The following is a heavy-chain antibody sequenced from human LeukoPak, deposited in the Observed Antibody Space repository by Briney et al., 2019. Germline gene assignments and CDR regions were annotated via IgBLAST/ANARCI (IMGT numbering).Heavy chain of an antibody. D-gene: IGHD3-22*01. V-gene: IGHV4-59*08. CDR3: ARHVGMVYYDSSGYQDAFDI. J-gene: IGHJ3*02. CDR2: IYYSGST. CDR1: GGSISSYY. Sequence: SETLSLTCTVSGGSISSYYWSWIRQPPGKGLEWIGYIYYSGSTNYNPSLKSRVTISVDTSKNQFSLKLSSVTAADTAVYYCARHVGMVYYDSSGYQDAFDIWGQGTMVTVSS.